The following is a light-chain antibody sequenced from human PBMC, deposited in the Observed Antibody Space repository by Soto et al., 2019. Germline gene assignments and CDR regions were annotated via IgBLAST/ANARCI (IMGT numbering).Light chain of an antibody. CDR3: QQYGSSPS. CDR2: GAS. Sequence: EIVLTQSPGTLSLSPGERATLSCRASQSVSSSYLAWYQQKPGQAPRLLIYGASSRATGIPDRFSGSGSETDFTITISSLEPDGVAVYSCQQYGSSPSFGQGTKVEIK. CDR1: QSVSSSY. J-gene: IGKJ1*01. V-gene: IGKV3-20*01.